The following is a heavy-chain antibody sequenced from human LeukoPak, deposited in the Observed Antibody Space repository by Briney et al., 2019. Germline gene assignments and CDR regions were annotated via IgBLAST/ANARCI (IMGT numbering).Heavy chain of an antibody. D-gene: IGHD3-22*01. Sequence: GGSLRLSCAASGFTFSTCSMNWVRQAPGKGLEWVSSISNSGGYIFYADSVKGRFTISRDNAKNSLYLQMSSLRAEDTAMYYCARNDNTDQGIDYWGQGTLVTVSS. J-gene: IGHJ4*02. CDR1: GFTFSTCS. CDR3: ARNDNTDQGIDY. CDR2: ISNSGGYI. V-gene: IGHV3-21*01.